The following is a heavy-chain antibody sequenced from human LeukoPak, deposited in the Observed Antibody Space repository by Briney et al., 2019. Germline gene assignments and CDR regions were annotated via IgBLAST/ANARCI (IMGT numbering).Heavy chain of an antibody. Sequence: GGSLRLSCAASGFTLSSYGMHWVRQAPGKGLEWVAFIRYDGSNKYYADSVKGRFATSRDNSKNTVYLQMNYLRAEDTAVYYCARHGYYCLDYWGQGTLVTVSS. V-gene: IGHV3-30*02. CDR2: IRYDGSNK. D-gene: IGHD2-15*01. CDR1: GFTLSSYG. J-gene: IGHJ4*02. CDR3: ARHGYYCLDY.